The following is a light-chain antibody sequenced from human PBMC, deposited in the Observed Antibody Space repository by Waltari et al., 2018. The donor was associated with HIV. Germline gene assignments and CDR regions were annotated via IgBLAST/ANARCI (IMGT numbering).Light chain of an antibody. V-gene: IGKV1-16*02. CDR3: QQYHSFPRT. Sequence: DIQMTQSPSSLSASVGDRVTINCRASQDINAFLAWFQQRPGEAPKSLIYLASRLQSGVPSNFSGSGSGTDFTLTINGLHPEDFATDYCQQYHSFPRTFGQGTKLEVK. CDR1: QDINAF. CDR2: LAS. J-gene: IGKJ2*01.